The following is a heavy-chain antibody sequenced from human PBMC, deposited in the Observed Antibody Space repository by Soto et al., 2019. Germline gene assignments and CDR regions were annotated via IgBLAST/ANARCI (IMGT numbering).Heavy chain of an antibody. J-gene: IGHJ6*02. CDR1: GGTFSSYA. Sequence: GASVKVSCKASGGTFSSYAISWVRQAPGHVLEWMGGIIPIFGTANYAQKFQGRVTITADESTSTAYMELSSLRSEDTAVYNWSRPGPCLGSSTSCYVDYYYGWDVWGQGTTVTVSS. CDR3: SRPGPCLGSSTSCYVDYYYGWDV. V-gene: IGHV1-69*13. D-gene: IGHD2-2*01. CDR2: IIPIFGTA.